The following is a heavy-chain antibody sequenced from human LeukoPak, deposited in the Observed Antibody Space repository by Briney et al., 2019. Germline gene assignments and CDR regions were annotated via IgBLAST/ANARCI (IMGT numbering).Heavy chain of an antibody. CDR1: GFTFSIYN. CDR3: AKDLDSSGSYYNGFDY. Sequence: PGGSLRLSCVGSGFTFSIYNMNWVRQAPGKGLEWVSSISSSSSYIYYADSVKGRSTISRDNAKNSLYLQMNSLRAEDTALYYCAKDLDSSGSYYNGFDYWGQGTLVTVSS. V-gene: IGHV3-21*04. D-gene: IGHD3-10*01. J-gene: IGHJ4*02. CDR2: ISSSSSYI.